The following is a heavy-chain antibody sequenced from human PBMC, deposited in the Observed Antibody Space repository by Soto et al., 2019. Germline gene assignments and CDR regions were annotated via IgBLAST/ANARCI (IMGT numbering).Heavy chain of an antibody. J-gene: IGHJ4*02. D-gene: IGHD5-18*01. CDR3: ARGVVDTAMVFAY. CDR2: INSDGSST. Sequence: PGGSLRLSCAASGFTFSSYWMHWVRQAPGKGLVWVSRINSDGSSTTYADSVKGRFTISRDNAKNTLYLQMSSLGVDDAAVYYCARGVVDTAMVFAYWGQGTLVTVSS. CDR1: GFTFSSYW. V-gene: IGHV3-74*01.